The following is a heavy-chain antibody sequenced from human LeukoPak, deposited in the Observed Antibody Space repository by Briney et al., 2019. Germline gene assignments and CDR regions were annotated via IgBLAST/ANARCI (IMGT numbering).Heavy chain of an antibody. CDR1: GFTFSSNS. V-gene: IGHV3-21*01. J-gene: IGHJ3*02. Sequence: GGSLRLSCAASGFTFSSNSMNWVRQAPGKGLEWVSSISSSSSYIYYADSVKGRFTISRDNAKNSLYLQMNSLRADDAAVYYCARDPYSSGWYDIWGQGTMVTVSS. D-gene: IGHD6-19*01. CDR2: ISSSSSYI. CDR3: ARDPYSSGWYDI.